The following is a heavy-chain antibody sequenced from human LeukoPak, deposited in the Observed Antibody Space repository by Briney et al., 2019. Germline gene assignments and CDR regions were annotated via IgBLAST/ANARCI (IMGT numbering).Heavy chain of an antibody. CDR3: ARQTYSSSWSTRYYFDY. J-gene: IGHJ4*02. D-gene: IGHD6-13*01. CDR1: GDSISSYY. CDR2: IYYSGST. Sequence: SETLSLTCTVSGDSISSYYWSWIRQPPGKGLEWIGYIYYSGSTNYNPSLKSRVTISVDTSKNQFSLKLSSVTAADTAVYYCARQTYSSSWSTRYYFDYWGQGTLVTVSS. V-gene: IGHV4-59*01.